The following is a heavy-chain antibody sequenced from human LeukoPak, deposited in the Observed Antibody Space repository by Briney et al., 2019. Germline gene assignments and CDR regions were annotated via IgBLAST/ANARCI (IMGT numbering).Heavy chain of an antibody. CDR1: GESFSGYY. CDR2: VTHSGST. D-gene: IGHD1-26*01. Sequence: SETLSLTCAVYGESFSGYYWTWIRQPSGKGLEWIGEVTHSGSTNYSPSLKSRVSMSVDTSKSHFFLHLNSVTAADTAMYYCARALLHSGSCIDYWGQGTLVTVSS. J-gene: IGHJ4*02. CDR3: ARALLHSGSCIDY. V-gene: IGHV4-34*01.